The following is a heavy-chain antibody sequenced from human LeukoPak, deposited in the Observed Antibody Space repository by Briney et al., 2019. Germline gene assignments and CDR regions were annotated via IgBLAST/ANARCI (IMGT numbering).Heavy chain of an antibody. J-gene: IGHJ4*02. CDR1: GFTFSSYS. Sequence: GGSLRLSCAASGFTFSSYSMTWVRQAPGKGLGWVSYITSGSTTIYYADSVKGRFTISRDNSKNTLYLQMNRLRAEDTAVYYCAKSQLLWFGEDFDYWGQGTLVTVSS. CDR2: ITSGSTTI. CDR3: AKSQLLWFGEDFDY. D-gene: IGHD3-10*01. V-gene: IGHV3-48*01.